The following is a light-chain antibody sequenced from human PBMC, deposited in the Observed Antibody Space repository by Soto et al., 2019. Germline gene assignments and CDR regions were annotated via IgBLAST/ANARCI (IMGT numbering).Light chain of an antibody. V-gene: IGKV3-20*01. J-gene: IGKJ1*01. Sequence: EILLTQSPGTLSLSPGERATLSCRARQSVSSSYLAWYQQKPGQAPRLLIYGASSRATGIPDRFSGSGSGIDFTLTISRLEPEDCAVYYCQQYDSSPKTFGQGTKVDIK. CDR3: QQYDSSPKT. CDR2: GAS. CDR1: QSVSSSY.